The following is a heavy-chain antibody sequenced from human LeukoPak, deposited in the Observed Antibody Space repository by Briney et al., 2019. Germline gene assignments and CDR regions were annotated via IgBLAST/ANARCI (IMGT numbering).Heavy chain of an antibody. CDR3: AKDQGARYYGSGGSWFDP. Sequence: GGSLRLSCTASGFIFNNHWMHWARQAPGKGLVWVSRINNDGSSTSYADSVKGRFTVSRDNAKNTLFLQMNSLRPEDTAVYYCAKDQGARYYGSGGSWFDPWGQGTLVTVSS. CDR2: INNDGSST. V-gene: IGHV3-74*01. CDR1: GFIFNNHW. J-gene: IGHJ5*02. D-gene: IGHD3-10*01.